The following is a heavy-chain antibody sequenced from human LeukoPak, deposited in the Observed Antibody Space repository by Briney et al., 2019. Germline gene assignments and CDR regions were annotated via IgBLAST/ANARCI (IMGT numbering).Heavy chain of an antibody. D-gene: IGHD3-9*01. CDR1: GGSVSSGSYY. CDR3: ARDILRNYFDY. V-gene: IGHV4-61*01. CDR2: IYHSGST. J-gene: IGHJ4*02. Sequence: SETLSLTCTVSGGSVSSGSYYWSWIRQPPGKGLEWIGYIYHSGSTNYNPSLKSRVTISVDTSKNQFSLKLSSVTAADTAVYYCARDILRNYFDYWGQGTLVTVSS.